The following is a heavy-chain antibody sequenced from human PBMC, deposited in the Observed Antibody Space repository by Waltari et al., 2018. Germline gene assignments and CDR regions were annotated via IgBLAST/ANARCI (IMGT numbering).Heavy chain of an antibody. J-gene: IGHJ6*02. Sequence: QVQLQQWGAGLLKPSETLSLTCAVYGGSFSGYYWSWIRQPPGKGLEWIGEINHSGSTNYNPSLKSRVTISVDTSKNQFSLKLSSVTAADTAVYYCAWGSLRGPYYYYYGMDVWGQGTTVTVSS. CDR2: INHSGST. D-gene: IGHD4-17*01. V-gene: IGHV4-34*01. CDR3: AWGSLRGPYYYYYGMDV. CDR1: GGSFSGYY.